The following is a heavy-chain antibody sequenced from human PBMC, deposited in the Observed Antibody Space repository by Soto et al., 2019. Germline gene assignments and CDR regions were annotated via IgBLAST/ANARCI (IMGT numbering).Heavy chain of an antibody. J-gene: IGHJ5*02. V-gene: IGHV4-59*01. CDR1: GGSISSYY. D-gene: IGHD3-10*01. Sequence: SETLSLTCTVSGGSISSYYWSWIRQPPGKGLEWIGYIYYSGSTNYNPSLKSRVTISVDTSKNQFSLKLSSVTAADTAVYYCARVLRVSAHHRITRWFDPWGQGTLVTVSS. CDR3: ARVLRVSAHHRITRWFDP. CDR2: IYYSGST.